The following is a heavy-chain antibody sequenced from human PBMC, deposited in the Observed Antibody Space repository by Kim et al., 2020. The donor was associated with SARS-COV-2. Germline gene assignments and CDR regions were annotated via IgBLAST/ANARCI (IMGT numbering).Heavy chain of an antibody. CDR2: IYHSGST. D-gene: IGHD1-26*01. J-gene: IGHJ4*02. V-gene: IGHV4-4*02. Sequence: SETLSLTCAVSGGSISSSNWWSWVRQPPGKGLEWIGEIYHSGSTNYNPSLKSRVTISVDKSKNQFSLKLSSVTAADTAVYYCARVAGVGAMKPFDYWGQGTLVTVSS. CDR1: GGSISSSNW. CDR3: ARVAGVGAMKPFDY.